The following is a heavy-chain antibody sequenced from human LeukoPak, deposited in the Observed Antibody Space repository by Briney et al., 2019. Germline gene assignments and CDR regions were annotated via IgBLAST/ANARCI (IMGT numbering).Heavy chain of an antibody. CDR3: ARGGGKRLFDY. CDR1: GGSISSSSYY. D-gene: IGHD4-23*01. Sequence: PSETLSLTCTVSGGSISSSSYYWGWIRQPPGKGLEWIGSIYYSGSTYYNPSLKSRVTISVDTSKNQFSLKLSSVTAADTAVYYCARGGGKRLFDYWGQGTLVTVSS. V-gene: IGHV4-39*07. J-gene: IGHJ4*02. CDR2: IYYSGST.